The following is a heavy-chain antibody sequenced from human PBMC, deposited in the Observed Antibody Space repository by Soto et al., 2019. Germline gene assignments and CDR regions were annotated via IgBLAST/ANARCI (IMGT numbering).Heavy chain of an antibody. V-gene: IGHV3-30-3*01. CDR3: ARDPKTSGGQHWAFNYFDS. CDR2: ISYDGTNK. D-gene: IGHD7-27*01. J-gene: IGHJ4*02. CDR1: GFSFSISP. Sequence: GGSLRLSCAASGFSFSISPVHWVRQAPGKGPEWVALISYDGTNKFYADSVKGRFTISRDSSKSTLYLQVDSLRPEDAAVYYCARDPKTSGGQHWAFNYFDSWGQGTLVTVSS.